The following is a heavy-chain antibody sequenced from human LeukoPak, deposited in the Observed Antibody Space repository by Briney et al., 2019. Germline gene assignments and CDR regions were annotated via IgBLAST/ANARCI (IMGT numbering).Heavy chain of an antibody. V-gene: IGHV3-33*01. CDR1: GFTFSSNG. CDR3: ARLQGLSTFDY. Sequence: GGSLRLSCAASGFTFSSNGMQWVRQAPGKGLEWVALIWYDGSKKYYADSVKGRFTISRDNSENTLYLQLNSLRAEDTAIYYCARLQGLSTFDYWGQGTLVTVSS. D-gene: IGHD5/OR15-5a*01. CDR2: IWYDGSKK. J-gene: IGHJ4*02.